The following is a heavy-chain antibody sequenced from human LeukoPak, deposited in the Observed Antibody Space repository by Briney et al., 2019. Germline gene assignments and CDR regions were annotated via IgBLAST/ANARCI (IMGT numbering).Heavy chain of an antibody. CDR3: AKDRYYYDSSGSIYFDY. D-gene: IGHD3-22*01. V-gene: IGHV3-30*18. Sequence: GGSLRLSCAASGFTFSSYRMHWVRQAPGKGLEWVAVISYDGSNKYYADSVKGRFTISRDNSKNTLYLQMNSLRAEDTAVYYCAKDRYYYDSSGSIYFDYWGQGTLVTVSS. J-gene: IGHJ4*02. CDR1: GFTFSSYR. CDR2: ISYDGSNK.